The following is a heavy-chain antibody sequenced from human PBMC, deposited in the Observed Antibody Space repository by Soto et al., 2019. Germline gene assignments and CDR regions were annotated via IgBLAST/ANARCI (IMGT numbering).Heavy chain of an antibody. V-gene: IGHV3-11*05. D-gene: IGHD2-2*01. CDR2: ISISGNYT. CDR1: GFTLSDYY. J-gene: IGHJ6*02. Sequence: QVQLAESGGDLVKPGGSLRLSCVVSGFTLSDYYMTWIRQAPGKGLEWVSYISISGNYTNYADSVKGRFTIFRDSTNNSLYLQMNSLRAEDTAVYYCARLHQDHYYTMDVWGQGTTVTVSS. CDR3: ARLHQDHYYTMDV.